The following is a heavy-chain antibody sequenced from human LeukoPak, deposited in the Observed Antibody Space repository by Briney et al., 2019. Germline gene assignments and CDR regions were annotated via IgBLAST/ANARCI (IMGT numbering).Heavy chain of an antibody. V-gene: IGHV4-4*07. CDR3: ARDPLYDFWSGYKSNWFDP. CDR2: TYTSGTT. J-gene: IGHJ5*02. Sequence: SETLSLTCTVSGASISSYYWSWIRQPAGKGLEWIGRTYTSGTTNYNPSLKSRVTMSVDTSKNQFSLKLSSVTAADTAVYYCARDPLYDFWSGYKSNWFDPWGQGTLVTVSS. D-gene: IGHD3-3*01. CDR1: GASISSYY.